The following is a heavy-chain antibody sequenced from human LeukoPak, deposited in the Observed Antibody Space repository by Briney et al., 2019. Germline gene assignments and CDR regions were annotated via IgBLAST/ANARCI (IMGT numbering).Heavy chain of an antibody. Sequence: ASVKVSCKVSGYTLTELSMHWVRQAPGKGLERMGGFDPEEGETICAQKFQGRVTMTEDTSTDTAYMELSSLRSEDTAVYYCATAYGYGGSTYYFDYWGQGTLVTVSS. J-gene: IGHJ4*02. D-gene: IGHD1-26*01. CDR3: ATAYGYGGSTYYFDY. V-gene: IGHV1-24*01. CDR1: GYTLTELS. CDR2: FDPEEGET.